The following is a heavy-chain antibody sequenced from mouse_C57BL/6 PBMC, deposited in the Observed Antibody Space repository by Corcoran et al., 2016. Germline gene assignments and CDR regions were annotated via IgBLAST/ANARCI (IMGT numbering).Heavy chain of an antibody. D-gene: IGHD3-2*02. V-gene: IGHV1-9*01. CDR2: ILPGSGST. CDR1: GYTFTGYW. Sequence: QVQLQQSGAELMKPGASVKLSCKATGYTFTGYWIEWVKQRPGHGLEWIGEILPGSGSTNHNEKFKGKATFTADTSSNTAYMQLSSLTTEDSAIYYCARPDSSGYLYYFDYWGQGTTLTVSS. CDR3: ARPDSSGYLYYFDY. J-gene: IGHJ2*01.